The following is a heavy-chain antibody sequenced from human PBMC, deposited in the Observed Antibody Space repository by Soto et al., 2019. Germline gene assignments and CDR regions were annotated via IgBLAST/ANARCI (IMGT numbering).Heavy chain of an antibody. CDR1: GGSISRPGYY. Sequence: QMQLQESGPGLVKPSQTLSLICSVSGGSISRPGYYWAWIRQHPAGGLEWIGSISFSGNSNHNPSLQSRVVLSVDTSKNCFSLRLSSVTAADTAVYYCARLRRDGSGFPDLWGQGARVTVSS. CDR2: ISFSGNS. D-gene: IGHD3-3*01. J-gene: IGHJ5*02. V-gene: IGHV4-31*03. CDR3: ARLRRDGSGFPDL.